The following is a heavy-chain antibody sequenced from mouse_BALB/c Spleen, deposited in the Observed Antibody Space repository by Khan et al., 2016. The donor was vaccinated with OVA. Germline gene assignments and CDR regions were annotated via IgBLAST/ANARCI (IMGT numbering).Heavy chain of an antibody. J-gene: IGHJ2*01. Sequence: KLVESGGDFVKPGGSLKLSCAVSGFTFSSYVMSWVRQTPEKRLEWVASISSGGTTAYPDSVKGRFTISRDNARNIMYLQMSSLRSEDTAMYYCVREAYRYDEYYFDYWGQGTTLTVSS. CDR3: VREAYRYDEYYFDY. CDR1: GFTFSSYV. CDR2: ISSGGTT. V-gene: IGHV5-6-5*01. D-gene: IGHD2-14*01.